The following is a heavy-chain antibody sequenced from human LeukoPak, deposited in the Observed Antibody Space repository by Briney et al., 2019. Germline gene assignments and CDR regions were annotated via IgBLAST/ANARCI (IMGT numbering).Heavy chain of an antibody. CDR2: ITNSGDGT. J-gene: IGHJ4*02. Sequence: GGSLRLSCAASGFTFSDYGMSWVRQAPGKGLQWVSDITNSGDGTNYADSVKGRFTISRDNSKNTLYLQMNSLRAEDTAVYYCAKEPISSGSYRTAIHFDYWGQGTLVTVSS. V-gene: IGHV3-23*01. CDR1: GFTFSDYG. CDR3: AKEPISSGSYRTAIHFDY. D-gene: IGHD1-26*01.